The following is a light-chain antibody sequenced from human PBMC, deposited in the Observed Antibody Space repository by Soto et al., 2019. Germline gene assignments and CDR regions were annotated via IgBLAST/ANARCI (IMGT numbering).Light chain of an antibody. CDR1: QSVSSSY. V-gene: IGKV3-20*01. CDR2: GAS. J-gene: IGKJ3*01. CDR3: QQYDSSPVT. Sequence: EIVLTQSPGTLSLSPGERATLSCRASQSVSSSYLAWYQQKPGQAPRLLIYGASSRATGIPDRFSGSGSGTDFTVSISRMEPEDFAVYYCQQYDSSPVTFGPGTKVDI.